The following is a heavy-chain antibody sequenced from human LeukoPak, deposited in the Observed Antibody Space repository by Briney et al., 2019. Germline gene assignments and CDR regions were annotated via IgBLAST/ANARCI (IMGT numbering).Heavy chain of an antibody. Sequence: ASVKVSCKASGYTFTSYAMHWVRQAPGQRPEWMGWINAGNGNTKYSQKFQGRVTITRDTSASTAYMELSSLRSEDTAVYYCARDLSYGQGWFDPWGQGTLVTVSS. CDR3: ARDLSYGQGWFDP. CDR1: GYTFTSYA. V-gene: IGHV1-3*01. CDR2: INAGNGNT. D-gene: IGHD2-8*01. J-gene: IGHJ5*02.